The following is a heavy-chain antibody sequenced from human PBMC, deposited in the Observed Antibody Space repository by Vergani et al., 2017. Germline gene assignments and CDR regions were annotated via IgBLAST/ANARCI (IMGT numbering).Heavy chain of an antibody. CDR3: ARERAAAGPYYDY. CDR2: ISSSSSYI. V-gene: IGHV3-21*01. J-gene: IGHJ4*02. CDR1: GFTFSSYS. Sequence: EVQLVESGGGLVKPGGSLRLSCAASGFTFSSYSMNWVRQAPGKGLEWVSSISSSSSYIYYADSVKGRFTISRDNAKNSLYLQMNSLRAEDTAVYYCARERAAAGPYYDYWGQGTLVTVSS. D-gene: IGHD6-13*01.